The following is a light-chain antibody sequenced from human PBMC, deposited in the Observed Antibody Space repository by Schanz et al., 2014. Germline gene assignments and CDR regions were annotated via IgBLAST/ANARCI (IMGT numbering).Light chain of an antibody. CDR2: DAS. CDR3: QQYGSPIT. J-gene: IGKJ5*01. Sequence: EIVLTQSPATLSLSPGERATLSCRASQSISNYLAWYQQKPGQAPRLLIYDASNRATGIPARFSGSGSGTDFTLTISSLEPEDFALYYCQQYGSPITFGQGTRLEIK. V-gene: IGKV3-11*01. CDR1: QSISNY.